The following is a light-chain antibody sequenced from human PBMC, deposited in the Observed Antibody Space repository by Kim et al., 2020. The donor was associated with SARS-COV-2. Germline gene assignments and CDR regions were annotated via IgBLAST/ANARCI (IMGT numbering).Light chain of an antibody. CDR3: GAEHGIGGDFVWV. CDR2: VGTGGIVG. Sequence: QLVLTQPPSASASLGASVTLTCTLSAGYANYKVDWYQQRPGKGPRFVMRVGTGGIVGSKGNDFPDRFSGWGSGLNRYLTIHNIQEDDESDYHCGAEHGIGGDFVWVFGGGTQLTVL. J-gene: IGLJ3*02. V-gene: IGLV9-49*03. CDR1: AGYANYK.